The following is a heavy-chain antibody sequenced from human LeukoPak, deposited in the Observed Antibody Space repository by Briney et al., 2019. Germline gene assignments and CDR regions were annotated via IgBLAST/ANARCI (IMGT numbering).Heavy chain of an antibody. CDR2: ISAYNGNT. CDR3: AREVLWFGELSPDYYYGMDV. D-gene: IGHD3-10*01. Sequence: ASVKVSCKASGYTFTSYGISWVRQAPGQGLEWMGWISAYNGNTNYAQRLQGRVTMTTDTSTSTAYMELRSLRSDDTAVYYCAREVLWFGELSPDYYYGMDVWGQGTTVTVSS. J-gene: IGHJ6*02. V-gene: IGHV1-18*01. CDR1: GYTFTSYG.